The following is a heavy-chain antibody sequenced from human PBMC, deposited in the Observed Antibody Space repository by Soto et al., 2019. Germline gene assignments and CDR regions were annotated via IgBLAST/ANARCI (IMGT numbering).Heavy chain of an antibody. V-gene: IGHV3-23*01. D-gene: IGHD1-20*01. CDR3: ATVHNTSRSFDY. J-gene: IGHJ4*02. CDR2: TGATGRTT. Sequence: PGESLKISCAASGFTFNIYAMTWVRQAPGKGLEWVSTTGATGRTTYYADSVKGRFTVSRDNSKNTLDLQMSNLRAEDTAVYYCATVHNTSRSFDYWGQGTLVTVSS. CDR1: GFTFNIYA.